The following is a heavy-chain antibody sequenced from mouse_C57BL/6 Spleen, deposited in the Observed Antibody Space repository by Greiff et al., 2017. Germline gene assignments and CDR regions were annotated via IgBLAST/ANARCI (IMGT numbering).Heavy chain of an antibody. J-gene: IGHJ4*01. CDR1: GFTFSDYG. Sequence: EVQLVESGGGLVKPGGSLKLSCAASGFTFSDYGMHWVRQAPEKGLEWVAYISSGSSTIYYADTVKGRFTISRDNAKNTLFLQMTSLRSEDTAMYYCARPAYCEYLYAMDYWGQGTSVTVSS. CDR2: ISSGSSTI. CDR3: ARPAYCEYLYAMDY. V-gene: IGHV5-17*01. D-gene: IGHD5-1*01.